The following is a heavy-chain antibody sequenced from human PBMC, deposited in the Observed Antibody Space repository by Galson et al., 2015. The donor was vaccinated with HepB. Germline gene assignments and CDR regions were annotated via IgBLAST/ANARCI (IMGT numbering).Heavy chain of an antibody. CDR3: TRDEEFSSRWVVNKYGMDV. V-gene: IGHV3-33*01. Sequence: SLRLSCAASGFTFSNYGMHWVRRGPGKGLEWVAVIWDDGSKKFYRDSVKGRFTISRDNSKNTLYLQMNSLRVEDTGLYYCTRDEEFSSRWVVNKYGMDVWGQGTTVTVFS. CDR1: GFTFSNYG. J-gene: IGHJ6*02. CDR2: IWDDGSKK. D-gene: IGHD6-13*01.